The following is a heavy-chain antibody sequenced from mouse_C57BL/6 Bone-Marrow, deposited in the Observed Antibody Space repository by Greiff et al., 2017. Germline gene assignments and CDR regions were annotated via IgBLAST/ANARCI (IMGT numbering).Heavy chain of an antibody. J-gene: IGHJ1*03. D-gene: IGHD1-1*01. CDR2: ILPGSGST. CDR3: ARRGCGSSWGYFDV. Sequence: QVQLKESGAELMKPGASVKLSCKATGYTFTGYWIAWVKQRPGHGLEWIGDILPGSGSTNYNEKFKDKATFTADTSSNTAYMQLSSLTPEDSAIYDCARRGCGSSWGYFDVWGTGTTVTVSA. CDR1: GYTFTGYW. V-gene: IGHV1-9*01.